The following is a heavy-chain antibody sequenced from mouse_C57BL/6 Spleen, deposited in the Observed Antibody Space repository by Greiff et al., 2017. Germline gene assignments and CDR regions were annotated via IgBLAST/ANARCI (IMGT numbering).Heavy chain of an antibody. CDR3: AREYSYWYFDV. V-gene: IGHV1-64*01. CDR1: GYTFTSYC. J-gene: IGHJ1*03. Sequence: QVQLQQSGAELVKPGASVKLSCKASGYTFTSYCMHWVKQRPGQGLEWIGMIHPNSGSTNYNEKFKSKATLTVDKSSSTAYMQLSSLTSEDSAVYYCAREYSYWYFDVWGTGTTVTVSS. CDR2: IHPNSGST. D-gene: IGHD1-3*01.